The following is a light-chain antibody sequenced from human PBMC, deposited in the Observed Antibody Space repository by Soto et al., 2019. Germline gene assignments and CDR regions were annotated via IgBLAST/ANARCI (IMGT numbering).Light chain of an antibody. CDR1: SSDVGGYNY. J-gene: IGLJ2*01. V-gene: IGLV2-8*01. Sequence: QSALTQPPSASGSPGQSVTISCTGTSSDVGGYNYVSWYQQHQGKAPKLMIYEVSKRPSGVPDLFSGSKSGNTASLTGSGLQAEDEADYYCSSYAGNNVVFGGGTKVTVL. CDR3: SSYAGNNVV. CDR2: EVS.